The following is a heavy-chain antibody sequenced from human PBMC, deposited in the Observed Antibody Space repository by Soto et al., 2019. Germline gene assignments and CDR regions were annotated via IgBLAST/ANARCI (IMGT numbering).Heavy chain of an antibody. CDR1: GFTFSSYG. CDR3: AKDPLGYCSGGSCSPGDY. CDR2: ISYDGSNK. Sequence: GGSLRLSCAASGFTFSSYGMHWVRQAPGKGLEWVAVISYDGSNKYYADSVKGRFTISRDNSKNTLYLQMNSLRAEDKAVYYCAKDPLGYCSGGSCSPGDYWGQGTLVTVSS. V-gene: IGHV3-30*18. J-gene: IGHJ4*02. D-gene: IGHD2-15*01.